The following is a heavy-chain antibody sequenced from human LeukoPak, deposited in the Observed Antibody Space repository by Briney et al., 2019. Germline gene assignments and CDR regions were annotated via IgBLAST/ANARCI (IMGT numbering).Heavy chain of an antibody. V-gene: IGHV3-21*01. D-gene: IGHD5-12*01. CDR1: GFTFSSYA. CDR3: ARDNSGYGTDY. CDR2: ISSSSSYI. J-gene: IGHJ4*02. Sequence: GGSLRLSCAASGFTFSSYAMSWVRQAPGKGLEWVSSISSSSSYIYYADSVKGRFTISRDNAKNSLYLQMNSLRAEDTAVYYCARDNSGYGTDYWGQGTLVTVSS.